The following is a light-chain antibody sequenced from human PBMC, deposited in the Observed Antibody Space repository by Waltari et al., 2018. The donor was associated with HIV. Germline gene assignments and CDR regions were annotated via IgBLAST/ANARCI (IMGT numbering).Light chain of an antibody. CDR2: DTS. V-gene: IGKV3-11*01. J-gene: IGKJ5*01. CDR3: HQRSTWPL. Sequence: EGVLTQSPGILSLSPGDRATLPCRASRSVGGSVAWYQQKPGQPPRLLIFDTSNRATGIPARFSGSGSGTDFTLTISSLEPDDFAVYYCHQRSTWPLFGQGARLEIK. CDR1: RSVGGS.